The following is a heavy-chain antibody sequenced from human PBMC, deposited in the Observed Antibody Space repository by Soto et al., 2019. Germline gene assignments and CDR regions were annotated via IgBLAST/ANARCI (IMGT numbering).Heavy chain of an antibody. CDR1: GFTFSDYY. CDR2: ISSSGSTI. CDR3: ARLEVPAAMTYYYYYMDV. Sequence: GGSLRLSCAASGFTFSDYYMSWIRQAPGKGLEWVSYISSSGSTIYYADSVKGRFTISRDNAKNSLYLQMNSLRAEDTAVYYCARLEVPAAMTYYYYYMDVWGKGTTVTVSS. V-gene: IGHV3-11*01. J-gene: IGHJ6*03. D-gene: IGHD2-2*01.